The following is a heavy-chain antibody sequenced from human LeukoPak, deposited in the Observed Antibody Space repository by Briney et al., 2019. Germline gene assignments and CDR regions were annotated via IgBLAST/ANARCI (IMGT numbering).Heavy chain of an antibody. D-gene: IGHD1-7*01. CDR2: IASAGDT. CDR3: ARGGELGFDT. CDR1: GFTFSTYD. J-gene: IGHJ5*02. Sequence: GGSLRLSCAASGFTFSTYDMRWVRQAIGKGLEWVSGIASAGDTFYPGSVKGRFTISRENAKKSSYLQMNSLRAGDTAVYYCARGGELGFDTWGQGTLVTVSS. V-gene: IGHV3-13*01.